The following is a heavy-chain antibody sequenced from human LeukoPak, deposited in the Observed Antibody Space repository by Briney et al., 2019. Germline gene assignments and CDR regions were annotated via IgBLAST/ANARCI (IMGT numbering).Heavy chain of an antibody. CDR2: ISYDGSNK. D-gene: IGHD1-26*01. V-gene: IGHV3-30-3*01. CDR1: GFTFSSYA. J-gene: IGHJ4*02. Sequence: GGSLRLSCAASGFTFSSYAMHWVRQAPGKGLEWVAVISYDGSNKYYADSVKGRFTISRDNSKNTLYLQMNSLRAEDTAVYYCAKDGSGVDYWGQGTLVTVSS. CDR3: AKDGSGVDY.